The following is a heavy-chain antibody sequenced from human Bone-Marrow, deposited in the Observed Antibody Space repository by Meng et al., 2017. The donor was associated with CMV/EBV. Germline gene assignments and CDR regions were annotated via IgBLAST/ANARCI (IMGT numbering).Heavy chain of an antibody. V-gene: IGHV3-48*04. CDR1: GFTFNTYG. CDR2: ISSSGSTI. Sequence: GESLKISCTASGFTFNTYGMNWVRQAPGKGLEWVSYISSSGSTIYYADSVKGRFTISRDNAKNSLYLQMNSLRAEDTAVYYCARGHFWSGYHYYYYYGMDVWGQGTTVTVSS. D-gene: IGHD3-3*02. J-gene: IGHJ6*02. CDR3: ARGHFWSGYHYYYYYGMDV.